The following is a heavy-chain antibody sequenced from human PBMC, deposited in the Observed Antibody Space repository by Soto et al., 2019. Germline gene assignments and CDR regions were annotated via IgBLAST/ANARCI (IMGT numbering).Heavy chain of an antibody. D-gene: IGHD4-17*01. Sequence: PSETLSLTCAVSGASIGTSNWWSWVRQSPGKGLEWIGDIHYSGSTEYNPSLKSRVTISLDKSKNQFSLKLSSVTAADTAVYYCAGSHDHGDYLPPCRADYWGQGTLVT. J-gene: IGHJ4*02. V-gene: IGHV4-4*02. CDR2: IHYSGST. CDR1: GASIGTSNW. CDR3: AGSHDHGDYLPPCRADY.